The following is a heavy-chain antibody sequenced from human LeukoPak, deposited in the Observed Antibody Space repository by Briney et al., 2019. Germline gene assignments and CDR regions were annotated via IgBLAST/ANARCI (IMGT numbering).Heavy chain of an antibody. Sequence: GGSLRLSCAASGFTLGSHAMHWVRQAPGKGLEWVSSISSSSSYIYYAGSVKGRFTISRDNAKNSLYLQMDSLRVEDTAEYYCARDPYSGNYGAYYYYYMDVWGKGTTVTVSS. V-gene: IGHV3-21*06. J-gene: IGHJ6*03. D-gene: IGHD1-26*01. CDR3: ARDPYSGNYGAYYYYYMDV. CDR1: GFTLGSHA. CDR2: ISSSSSYI.